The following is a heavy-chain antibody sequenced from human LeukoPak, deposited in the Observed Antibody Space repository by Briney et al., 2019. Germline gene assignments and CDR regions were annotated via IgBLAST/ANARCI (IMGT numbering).Heavy chain of an antibody. D-gene: IGHD3-10*02. CDR2: ISWNSGSI. Sequence: GGSLRLSCAASGFTFDDYAMHWVRQAPGKGLEWVSGISWNSGSIGYADSVKGRFTISRDNAKNTLYLQMNSLRAEDTAVYYCAELGITMIGGVWGKGTTVTISS. V-gene: IGHV3-9*01. CDR1: GFTFDDYA. CDR3: AELGITMIGGV. J-gene: IGHJ6*04.